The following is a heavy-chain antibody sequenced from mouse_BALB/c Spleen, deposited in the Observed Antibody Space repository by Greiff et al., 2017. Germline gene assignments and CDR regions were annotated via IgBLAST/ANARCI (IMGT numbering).Heavy chain of an antibody. CDR2: ISNGGGST. V-gene: IGHV5-12-2*01. J-gene: IGHJ3*01. CDR1: GFTFSSYT. CDR3: ARHVGFAY. Sequence: EVQRVESGGGLVQPGGSLKLSCAASGFTFSSYTMSWVRQTPEKRLEWVAYISNGGGSTYYPDTVKGRFTISRDNAKNTLYLQMSSLKSEDTAMYYCARHVGFAYWGQGTLVTVSA.